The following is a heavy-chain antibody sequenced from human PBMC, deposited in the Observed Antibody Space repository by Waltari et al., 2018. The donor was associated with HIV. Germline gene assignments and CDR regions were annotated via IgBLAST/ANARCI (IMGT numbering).Heavy chain of an antibody. V-gene: IGHV3-23*01. Sequence: EVQLLESGGGLVQPGGSLRLSCAASGFTFSSYAMSWVRQAPGKGLEWVSAISGSGGSTYYADSVKGRFTISRDNSKNTLYLQMNSLRAEDTAVYYCANVKGFRELLSHYGMDVWGQGTTVTVSS. CDR2: ISGSGGST. D-gene: IGHD3-10*01. CDR3: ANVKGFRELLSHYGMDV. J-gene: IGHJ6*02. CDR1: GFTFSSYA.